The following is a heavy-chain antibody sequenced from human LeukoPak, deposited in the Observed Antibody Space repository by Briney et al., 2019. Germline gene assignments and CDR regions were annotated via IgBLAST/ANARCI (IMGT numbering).Heavy chain of an antibody. CDR2: ISGSGGNT. J-gene: IGHJ6*03. D-gene: IGHD7-27*01. V-gene: IGHV3-23*01. Sequence: HPGGSLRLSCAASGFTFDDHAMTWVRQAPGKGLEWVSAISGSGGNTFSADSVKGRFTISRDNSKNTLFLQMNSLRAEDTAVYYCAKNIRQLGNYYYYMDVWGKGTTVTVSS. CDR3: AKNIRQLGNYYYYMDV. CDR1: GFTFDDHA.